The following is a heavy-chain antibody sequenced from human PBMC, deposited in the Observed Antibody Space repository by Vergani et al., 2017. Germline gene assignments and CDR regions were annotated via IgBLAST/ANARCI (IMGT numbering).Heavy chain of an antibody. V-gene: IGHV3-7*01. CDR1: GFTFSTYW. J-gene: IGHJ4*02. Sequence: VQLVESGGGVVQPGGSLRLFCAASGFTFSTYWMSWVRQAPGKGLEWVANIKQDGSEKSYVDSVKGRFTISRDNAKNSLYLQMNSLRAEDTAVYYCARDSRLGMVVAATVFDYWGQGTLVTVSS. D-gene: IGHD2-15*01. CDR3: ARDSRLGMVVAATVFDY. CDR2: IKQDGSEK.